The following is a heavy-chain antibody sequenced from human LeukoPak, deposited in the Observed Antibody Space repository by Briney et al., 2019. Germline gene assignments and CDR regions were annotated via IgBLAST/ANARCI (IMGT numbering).Heavy chain of an antibody. J-gene: IGHJ4*02. D-gene: IGHD3-10*01. CDR3: TRGSYYFDD. V-gene: IGHV3-74*01. CDR2: INSDGSRI. Sequence: GGSLRLSCAASEFTFSTNWMHWVRQAPGKGLVWVSRINSDGSRINYADSVKGRFTISRDNAKNTLYLQMNSLRAEDTAVYYCTRGSYYFDDWGQGTLVTVSS. CDR1: EFTFSTNW.